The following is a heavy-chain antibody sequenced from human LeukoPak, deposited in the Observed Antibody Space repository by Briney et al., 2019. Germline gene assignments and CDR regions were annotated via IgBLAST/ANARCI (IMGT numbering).Heavy chain of an antibody. CDR2: ISSTGGTI. V-gene: IGHV3-48*04. D-gene: IGHD1-26*01. J-gene: IGHJ4*02. CDR1: GFTFSTNS. CDR3: ARSGSFDY. Sequence: GGSLRLSCAASGFTFSTNSMNWVRQAPGKGLEWVSYISSTGGTIYYADSMKGRFTISRDNAKKSLYLQINSLRAEDTAMYYCARSGSFDYWGQGTLVTVSS.